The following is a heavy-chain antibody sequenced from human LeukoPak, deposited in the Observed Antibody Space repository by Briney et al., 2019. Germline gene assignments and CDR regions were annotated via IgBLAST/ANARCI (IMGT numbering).Heavy chain of an antibody. CDR2: ISYDGSNK. CDR3: AGSRRLYAPS. CDR1: GFTFSSYA. V-gene: IGHV3-30-3*01. Sequence: GGSLRLSCAASGFTFSSYAMHWVRQAPGKGLEWVAVISYDGSNKYYADSVKGRFTISRDNSKNTLYLQMNSLRAEDTAVYYCAGSRRLYAPSWGQGTLVTVSS. D-gene: IGHD2-8*01. J-gene: IGHJ4*02.